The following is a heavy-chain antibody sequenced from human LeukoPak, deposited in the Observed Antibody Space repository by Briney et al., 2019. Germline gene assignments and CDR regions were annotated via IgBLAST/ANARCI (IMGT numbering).Heavy chain of an antibody. J-gene: IGHJ6*03. Sequence: SETLSLTCTVSGGSISSYYWSWNRQPAGRGLEWIGRIYTSGSTNYNPSLKSRVTMSVDTSKNQFSLKLSSVTAADTAVYYCARYWSGYYTDYYYYMDVWGKGTTVTVSS. D-gene: IGHD3-3*01. V-gene: IGHV4-4*07. CDR1: GGSISSYY. CDR2: IYTSGST. CDR3: ARYWSGYYTDYYYYMDV.